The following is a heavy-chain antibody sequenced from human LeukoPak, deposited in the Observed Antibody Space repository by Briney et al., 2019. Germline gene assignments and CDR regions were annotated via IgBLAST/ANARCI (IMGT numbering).Heavy chain of an antibody. Sequence: GASVKVSCKASGYTFTGYYMHWVRQAPGQGLEWMGWINPNSGGTNYAQKFQGRVTMTRDTSISTAYMELSSLKSDDTAVYYCARTLGYSYGPAGWYFDYWGQGALVTVSS. CDR1: GYTFTGYY. CDR3: ARTLGYSYGPAGWYFDY. D-gene: IGHD5-18*01. J-gene: IGHJ4*02. V-gene: IGHV1-2*02. CDR2: INPNSGGT.